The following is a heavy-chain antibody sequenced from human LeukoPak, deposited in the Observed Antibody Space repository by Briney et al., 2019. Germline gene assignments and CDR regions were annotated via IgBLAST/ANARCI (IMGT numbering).Heavy chain of an antibody. CDR3: AGTYYFDSSGHYFGGNGFDI. Sequence: KSSETLSLTRTVSGGALSSYHWSWIRQSPGRGLEWLGHISYRGNTDYNPALKSRVTISVDMFYNQFSLKLSSVTAADTAVYYCAGTYYFDSSGHYFGGNGFDIWGQGTMVTVSS. J-gene: IGHJ3*02. V-gene: IGHV4-59*12. D-gene: IGHD3-22*01. CDR2: ISYRGNT. CDR1: GGALSSYH.